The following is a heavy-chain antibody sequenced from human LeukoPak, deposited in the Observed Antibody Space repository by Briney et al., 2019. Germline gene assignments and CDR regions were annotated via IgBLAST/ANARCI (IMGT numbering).Heavy chain of an antibody. CDR2: ISPYDGDT. D-gene: IGHD2-21*02. J-gene: IGHJ4*02. CDR1: GYTFAIYG. Sequence: ASVKVSCKASGYTFAIYGISWVRQAPGQGLEWMAWISPYDGDTNYAQNFEGRVTMTTETSTSTAYMELRSLRSDDTAIYYCAREGRHCGGDCYSFDSWGQGTLVTVSS. CDR3: AREGRHCGGDCYSFDS. V-gene: IGHV1-18*01.